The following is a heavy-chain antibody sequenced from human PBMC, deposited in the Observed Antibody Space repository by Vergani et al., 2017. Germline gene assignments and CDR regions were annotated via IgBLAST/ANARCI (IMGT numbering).Heavy chain of an antibody. Sequence: QVQLVQSGAEVKKPGSSVKVSCKASGGTFSSYAISWVRQAPGQGLEWMGRIIPILGIANYAQKFQGRVTITADKSTSTAYMELSSLRSEDTAVYYCARDGAAAGHWFDPWGQGTLVTVSS. CDR3: ARDGAAAGHWFDP. CDR2: IIPILGIA. J-gene: IGHJ5*02. CDR1: GGTFSSYA. V-gene: IGHV1-69*04. D-gene: IGHD6-13*01.